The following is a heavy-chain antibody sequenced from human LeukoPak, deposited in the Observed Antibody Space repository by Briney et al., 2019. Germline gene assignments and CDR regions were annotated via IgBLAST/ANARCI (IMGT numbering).Heavy chain of an antibody. Sequence: ASVKVSCKASGYTFTGYYMHWVRQAPGQGLGWMGWINPNSGGTNYAKNFQGRVTMTRDTSISTAYMELSRLRSDDTAVYYCARGVGSGWYFDLWGRGTLVTVSS. J-gene: IGHJ2*01. V-gene: IGHV1-2*02. CDR3: ARGVGSGWYFDL. CDR2: INPNSGGT. CDR1: GYTFTGYY. D-gene: IGHD3-10*01.